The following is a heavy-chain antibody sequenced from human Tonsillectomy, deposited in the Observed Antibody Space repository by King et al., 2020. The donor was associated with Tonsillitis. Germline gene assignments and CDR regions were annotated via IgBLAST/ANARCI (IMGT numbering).Heavy chain of an antibody. CDR3: AWGLKSDHSTFFLDQ. CDR2: ISYDGGDK. D-gene: IGHD2/OR15-2a*01. J-gene: IGHJ4*02. V-gene: IGHV3-30*03. Sequence: VQLVESGGGVVQPGRSLRLSCAASGFPFSSYGFHWVRQAPGKGLEWGAVISYDGGDKYYADSVKGRFTISRINSINRVYLEMNSLRLEDTAVYYCAWGLKSDHSTFFLDQWGQGTLVIVSS. CDR1: GFPFSSYG.